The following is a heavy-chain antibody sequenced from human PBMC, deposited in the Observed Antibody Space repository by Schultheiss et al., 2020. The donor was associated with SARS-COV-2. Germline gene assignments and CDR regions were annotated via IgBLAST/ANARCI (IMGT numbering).Heavy chain of an antibody. CDR3: ARDRRNLKIDY. CDR2: IYYSGST. CDR1: GGSISSSNW. V-gene: IGHV4-4*02. J-gene: IGHJ4*02. Sequence: SETLSLTCAVSGGSISSSNWWSWVRQPPGKGLEWIGYIYYSGSTYYNPSLKSRVTISVDTSKNQFSLKLSSVTAADTAVYYCARDRRNLKIDYWGQGTLVTVSS.